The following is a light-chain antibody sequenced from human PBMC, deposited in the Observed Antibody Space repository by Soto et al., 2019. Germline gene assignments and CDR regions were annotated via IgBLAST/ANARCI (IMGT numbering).Light chain of an antibody. CDR2: GNN. V-gene: IGLV1-44*01. CDR1: SSNIGRNT. CDR3: AAWDDSLSGPV. Sequence: QSVLTQPPSASGTPGQRVTISCSGSSSNIGRNTVNWYQQFPGTAPKLLIYGNNQRPSGVPDRFYRSKSGTSASLAISGLQSEDEADYYCAAWDDSLSGPVFGGGTKLTVL. J-gene: IGLJ3*02.